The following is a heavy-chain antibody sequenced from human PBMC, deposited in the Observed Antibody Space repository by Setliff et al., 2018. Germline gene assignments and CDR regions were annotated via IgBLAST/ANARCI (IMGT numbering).Heavy chain of an antibody. J-gene: IGHJ5*02. V-gene: IGHV1-18*01. CDR2: ISGYDDNT. D-gene: IGHD2-2*01. CDR1: GYSFTNYG. Sequence: ASVKVSCKTSGYSFTNYGINWVRQASGQGLEWMGWISGYDDNTNYAQHLQGRVTMTTDTSTSTAYMELSSLTSADTAVYYCARGSAKMVALPTANYFDPWGQGTPVTVSS. CDR3: ARGSAKMVALPTANYFDP.